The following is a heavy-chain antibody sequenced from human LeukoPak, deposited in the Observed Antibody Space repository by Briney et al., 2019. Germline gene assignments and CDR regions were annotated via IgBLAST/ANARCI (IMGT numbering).Heavy chain of an antibody. V-gene: IGHV3-23*01. CDR3: AKDDAWLRFGE. Sequence: PGGSLRLSCAASGFTFSNHGMNWVCQAPGKGLEWVSGNADSVKGRFTISRDNSKNTLYLEVISLTAEDTAVYYCAKDDAWLRFGEWSQGTLVTVSS. CDR1: GFTFSNHG. J-gene: IGHJ4*02. D-gene: IGHD3-10*01.